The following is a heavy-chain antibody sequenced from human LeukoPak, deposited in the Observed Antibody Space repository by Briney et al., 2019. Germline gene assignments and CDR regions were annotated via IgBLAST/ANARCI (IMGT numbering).Heavy chain of an antibody. CDR3: ARARRGVITFGGVIVHFDY. Sequence: PSETLSLTCAVYGGSFSGYYWSWIRQPPGKGLEWTGEINHSGSTNYNPSLKSRVTISVDTSKNQFSLKLSSVTAADTAVYYCARARRGVITFGGVIVHFDYWGQGTLVTVSS. J-gene: IGHJ4*02. CDR2: INHSGST. CDR1: GGSFSGYY. D-gene: IGHD3-16*02. V-gene: IGHV4-34*01.